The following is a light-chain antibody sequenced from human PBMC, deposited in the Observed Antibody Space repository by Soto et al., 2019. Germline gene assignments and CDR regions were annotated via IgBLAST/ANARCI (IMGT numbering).Light chain of an antibody. J-gene: IGKJ5*01. CDR1: QSVSSTY. Sequence: EIVLTQSPGTLSLSPGERATLSCRASQSVSSTYLAWYQQKPGQAPRLLTYGASSRATGIPDRFIGSGSGKDFTLTISRLEPEDFAVYYCQQYGSSPPITFGQGTRLEIK. V-gene: IGKV3-20*01. CDR2: GAS. CDR3: QQYGSSPPIT.